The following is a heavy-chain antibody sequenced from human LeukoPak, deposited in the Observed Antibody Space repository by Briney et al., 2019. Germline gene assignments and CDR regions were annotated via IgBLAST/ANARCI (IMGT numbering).Heavy chain of an antibody. CDR2: IIPSGSTT. CDR1: GFAFDIHG. V-gene: IGHV3-23*01. CDR3: ARDRGWIQFED. D-gene: IGHD5-24*01. J-gene: IGHJ4*02. Sequence: PGGSLRLSCAASGFAFDIHGMNWVRQAPGKGLEWVSGIIPSGSTTYYADSVKGRFTISRDNSKNTVYLQINSLRDEDTAVHYCARDRGWIQFEDWGQGTLVTVSS.